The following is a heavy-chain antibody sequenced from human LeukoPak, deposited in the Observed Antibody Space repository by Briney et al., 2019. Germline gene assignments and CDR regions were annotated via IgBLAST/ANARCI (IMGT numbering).Heavy chain of an antibody. CDR2: IYTSGSS. CDR1: GGSISSYY. V-gene: IGHV4-4*09. CDR3: ARSPYYYDSSGYYDVGYFDY. Sequence: AETLSLTCTVSGGSISSYYWSWIRQPPGKGLEWIGYIYTSGSSNSNPSLTSGVTISADTSKNQFSMKLSSVTAADTAVYYCARSPYYYDSSGYYDVGYFDYWGQGTLVTVSS. D-gene: IGHD3-22*01. J-gene: IGHJ4*02.